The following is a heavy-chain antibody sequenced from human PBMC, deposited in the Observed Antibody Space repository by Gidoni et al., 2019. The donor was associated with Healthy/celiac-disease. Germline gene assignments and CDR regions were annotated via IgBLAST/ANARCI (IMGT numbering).Heavy chain of an antibody. Sequence: QVQLVQSGAEVKKPGSSVKVSCKASGGTFSSSAISWVRQAPGQGLEWMGGIIPIFGTANYAQKFQGRVTITADKSTSTAYMELSSLRSEDTAVYYCARAETKPLRYSSSWYWEGWFDPWGQGTLVTVSS. CDR2: IIPIFGTA. V-gene: IGHV1-69*06. CDR3: ARAETKPLRYSSSWYWEGWFDP. D-gene: IGHD6-13*01. J-gene: IGHJ5*02. CDR1: GGTFSSSA.